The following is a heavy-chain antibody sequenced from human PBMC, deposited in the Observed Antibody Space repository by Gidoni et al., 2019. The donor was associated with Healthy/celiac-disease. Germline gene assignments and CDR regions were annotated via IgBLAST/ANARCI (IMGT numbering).Heavy chain of an antibody. J-gene: IGHJ3*02. CDR3: ARIRGYYDFWSGYPADAFDI. CDR2: IFSNDEK. D-gene: IGHD3-3*01. Sequence: QVTLKESGPVLVKPTETLTLTCTVSGFSLSNARMGVSWIRQPPGKALEWLAHIFSNDEKSYSTSLKSRLTISKDTSKSQVVLTMTNMDPVDTATYYCARIRGYYDFWSGYPADAFDIWGQGTMVTVSS. CDR1: GFSLSNARMG. V-gene: IGHV2-26*01.